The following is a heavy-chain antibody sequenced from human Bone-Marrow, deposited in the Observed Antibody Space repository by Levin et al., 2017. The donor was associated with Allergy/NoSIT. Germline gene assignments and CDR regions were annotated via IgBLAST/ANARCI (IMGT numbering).Heavy chain of an antibody. CDR1: GGSIGTYY. Sequence: SETLSLTCTVSGGSIGTYYWNWIRQPPGKGLEWIGYIYYSGSASYNPSLQSRVAISLDTSKNQFSLQLSSVTAADTAVYYCAGDVRPDSAGAGYSYYYIDVWAKGTTVTVSS. D-gene: IGHD1-26*01. CDR2: IYYSGSA. CDR3: AGDVRPDSAGAGYSYYYIDV. V-gene: IGHV4-59*01. J-gene: IGHJ6*03.